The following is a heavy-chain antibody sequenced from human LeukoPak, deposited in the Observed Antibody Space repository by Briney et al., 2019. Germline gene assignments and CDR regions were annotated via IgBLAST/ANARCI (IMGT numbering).Heavy chain of an antibody. J-gene: IGHJ4*02. D-gene: IGHD3-10*01. CDR1: GFTFSSYA. CDR3: AKPPLVWFGEFTYYFDY. CDR2: ISGSGGST. V-gene: IGHV3-23*01. Sequence: GGSLRLSCAASGFTFSSYAMSWVRQAPGKGLEWASAISGSGGSTYYADSVKGRFTISRDNSKNTLYLQMNSLRAEDTAVYYCAKPPLVWFGEFTYYFDYWGQGTLVTVSS.